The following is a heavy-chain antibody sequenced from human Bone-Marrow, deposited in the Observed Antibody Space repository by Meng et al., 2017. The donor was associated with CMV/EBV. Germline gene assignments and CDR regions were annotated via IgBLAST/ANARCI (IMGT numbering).Heavy chain of an antibody. Sequence: GSLKISCAASGFTFSDYYMSWIRQAPGKGLEWVSYISSSGSTIYYADSVKGRFTISRDNAKNSLYLQMNSLRAEDTAVYYCARSTYDYVWGSYRYRSYYYGMDVWGQGTTVTVSS. CDR3: ARSTYDYVWGSYRYRSYYYGMDV. D-gene: IGHD3-16*02. CDR2: ISSSGSTI. V-gene: IGHV3-11*04. CDR1: GFTFSDYY. J-gene: IGHJ6*02.